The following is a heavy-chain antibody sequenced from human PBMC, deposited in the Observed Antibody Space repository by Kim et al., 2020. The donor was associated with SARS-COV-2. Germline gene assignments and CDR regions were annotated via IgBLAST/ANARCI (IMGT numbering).Heavy chain of an antibody. CDR1: GFTFSNHA. J-gene: IGHJ5*02. CDR3: VKDPLLHSGSDLRAWFDP. Sequence: GGSLRLSCAASGFTFSNHAMSWVRQAPGKGLEWVSSIGDGGASTYYADAVKGRFTVSRDNSKNTLYLQMNGLRAVDTAMYYCVKDPLLHSGSDLRAWFDPWGQGTLVIVPS. CDR2: IGDGGAST. D-gene: IGHD5-12*01. V-gene: IGHV3-23*01.